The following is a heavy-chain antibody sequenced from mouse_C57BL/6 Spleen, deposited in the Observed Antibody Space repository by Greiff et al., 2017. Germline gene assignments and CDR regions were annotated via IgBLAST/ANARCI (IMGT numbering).Heavy chain of an antibody. J-gene: IGHJ2*01. CDR3: ARPLTGTDY. Sequence: QVQLQQSGAELMKPGASVKLSCKATGYTFTGYWIEWVKQRPGHGLEWIGEILPGSGSTNYTEKFKGKATFTADTSSNTAYMQLSSLTTEDSAIYYCARPLTGTDYWGQGTTLTVSS. CDR1: GYTFTGYW. D-gene: IGHD4-1*01. V-gene: IGHV1-9*01. CDR2: ILPGSGST.